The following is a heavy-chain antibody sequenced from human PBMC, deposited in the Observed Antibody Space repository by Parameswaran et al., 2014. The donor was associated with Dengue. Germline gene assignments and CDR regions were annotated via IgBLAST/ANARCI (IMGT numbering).Heavy chain of an antibody. CDR2: IYYSGST. CDR3: ARVRYDSSGWGRYGMDV. Sequence: WIRQPPGKGLEWIGYIYYSGSTNYNPSLKSRVTISVDTSKNQFSLKLSSVTAADTAVCYCARVRYDSSGWGRYGMDVWGQGTTVTVSS. J-gene: IGHJ6*02. D-gene: IGHD3-22*01. V-gene: IGHV4-59*01.